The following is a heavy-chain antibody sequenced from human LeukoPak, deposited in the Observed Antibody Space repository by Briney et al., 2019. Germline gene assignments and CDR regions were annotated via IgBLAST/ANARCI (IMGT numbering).Heavy chain of an antibody. V-gene: IGHV1-8*03. Sequence: GASVKVSCKASGYTFTSYDINWVRQATGQGLEWMGWVNPNSGNTGYAQKFQGRVTITRNTSISTAYMELSSLGSEDTAVYYCARVGDWGLYFDYWGQGTLITVSS. J-gene: IGHJ4*02. CDR3: ARVGDWGLYFDY. D-gene: IGHD7-27*01. CDR2: VNPNSGNT. CDR1: GYTFTSYD.